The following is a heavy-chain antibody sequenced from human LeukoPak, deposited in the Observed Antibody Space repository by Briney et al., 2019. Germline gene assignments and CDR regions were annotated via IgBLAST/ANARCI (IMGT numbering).Heavy chain of an antibody. D-gene: IGHD6-13*01. V-gene: IGHV6-1*01. Sequence: SQTLSLTCAISGDSVSSSNAAWNWIRQSPSRGLEWLGRTYFRSEWYSEYALSVKSRITINPDTPKNHFSLHLKSVTPEDTAVYYCARGSYSSAWYWFDPWGQGILVTVSS. CDR3: ARGSYSSAWYWFDP. CDR2: TYFRSEWYS. J-gene: IGHJ5*02. CDR1: GDSVSSSNAA.